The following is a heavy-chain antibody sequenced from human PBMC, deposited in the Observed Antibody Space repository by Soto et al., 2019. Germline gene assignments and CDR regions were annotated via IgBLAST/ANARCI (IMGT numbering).Heavy chain of an antibody. D-gene: IGHD1-7*01. J-gene: IGHJ6*02. CDR1: GFTFSSYG. CDR3: AKGSWNYRGAMDV. V-gene: IGHV3-30*18. CDR2: ISYDGSNK. Sequence: QVQLVESGGGVVQPGRSLRLSCAAAGFTFSSYGMHWVRQAPGKGLEWVAVISYDGSNKYYADSVKGRFTISRDNSKNTLYQQMNSLRAEDTAVYYCAKGSWNYRGAMDVWGQGTTVTVSS.